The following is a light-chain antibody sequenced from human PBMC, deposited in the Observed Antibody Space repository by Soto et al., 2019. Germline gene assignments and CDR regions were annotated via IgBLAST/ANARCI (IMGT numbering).Light chain of an antibody. Sequence: DIQMTQSPSTLSASVGDRVTITCRASQSISHWLAWYQQKPGKAPNLLIYQASILESGVPSRFSGSGSGTEFTLTISSLQPGDFATYYCQHFNSYSLTWTFGQGTKVEIK. CDR3: QHFNSYSLTWT. CDR1: QSISHW. V-gene: IGKV1-5*03. J-gene: IGKJ1*01. CDR2: QAS.